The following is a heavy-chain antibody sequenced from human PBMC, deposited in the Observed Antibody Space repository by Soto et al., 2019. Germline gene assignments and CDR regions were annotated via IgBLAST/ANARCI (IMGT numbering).Heavy chain of an antibody. CDR2: ISYDGSNK. CDR1: GFTFSSYA. D-gene: IGHD2-2*01. CDR3: ARDAADCSSTSCYLGIHNWFDP. V-gene: IGHV3-30-3*01. J-gene: IGHJ5*02. Sequence: GGSLRLSCAASGFTFSSYAMHWVRQAPGKGLEWVAVISYDGSNKYYADSVKGRFTISRDNSKNTLYLQMNSLRAEDTAVYYCARDAADCSSTSCYLGIHNWFDPWGQGTLVPVSS.